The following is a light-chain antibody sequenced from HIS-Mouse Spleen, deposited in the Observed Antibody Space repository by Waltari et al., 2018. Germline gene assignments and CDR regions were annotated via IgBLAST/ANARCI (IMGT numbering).Light chain of an antibody. Sequence: EIGFPQSPGTLSTSTGERASISCRASQSVSSSYLAWYQQKPGQAPRPLIHGSSSRATCIPDRFSVSGSGTDFTLTISRLEPGDFAVYYCQQYGSSPVTYTFGQGTKLEIK. V-gene: IGKV3-20*01. CDR3: QQYGSSPVTYT. J-gene: IGKJ2*01. CDR2: GSS. CDR1: QSVSSSY.